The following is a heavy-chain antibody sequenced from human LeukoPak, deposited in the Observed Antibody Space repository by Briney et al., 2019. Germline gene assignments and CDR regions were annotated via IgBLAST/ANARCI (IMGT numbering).Heavy chain of an antibody. CDR2: IYKIGTT. CDR3: VIGVGWQPDY. J-gene: IGHJ4*02. CDR1: GDSVTGYY. V-gene: IGHV4-59*02. D-gene: IGHD2-15*01. Sequence: SETLSLTCTVFGDSVTGYYLNWVRQPPGKGLEWIGHIYKIGTTNYNPSLKSQLTISADTSKNQFSLKLRSVTAADTAVYYCVIGVGWQPDYWGQGALATVSS.